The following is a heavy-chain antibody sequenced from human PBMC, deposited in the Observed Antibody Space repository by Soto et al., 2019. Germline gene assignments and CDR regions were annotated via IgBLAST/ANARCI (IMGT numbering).Heavy chain of an antibody. J-gene: IGHJ4*02. CDR3: ARVSTVTTYFDY. CDR2: IYHSGST. V-gene: IGHV4-30-2*01. D-gene: IGHD4-17*01. CDR1: GGSISSGGYS. Sequence: SETLSLTCAVSGGSISSGGYSWSWIRQPPGKGLEWIGYIYHSGSTYYNPSLKSRVTISVDRSKNQFSLKLSSVTAADTAVYYCARVSTVTTYFDYWGQGTLVTVSS.